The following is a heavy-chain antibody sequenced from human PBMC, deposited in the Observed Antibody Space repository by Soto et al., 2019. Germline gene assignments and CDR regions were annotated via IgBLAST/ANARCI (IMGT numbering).Heavy chain of an antibody. CDR1: GFTFNNYW. V-gene: IGHV3-7*01. J-gene: IGHJ4*02. CDR3: AKNNRYCSSTNCFVFDY. Sequence: EVQLVESGGGLVQPGGSLRLSCAASGFTFNNYWMSWVRQAPGKGLEWVANIKQDGSEKYYMDSVKGRFTISRDNAKNSLYLQMNSLRAEDTAVYYCAKNNRYCSSTNCFVFDYWGQGTLVTVSS. CDR2: IKQDGSEK. D-gene: IGHD2-2*01.